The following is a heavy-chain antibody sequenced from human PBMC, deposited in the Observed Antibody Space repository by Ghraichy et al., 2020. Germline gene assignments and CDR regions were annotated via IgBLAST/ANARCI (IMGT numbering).Heavy chain of an antibody. D-gene: IGHD2/OR15-2a*01. J-gene: IGHJ4*02. Sequence: SETLSLTCTVSGGSISSYYWSWIRQPPGKGLEWIGHIYYSGSTNFNPSLKSRVTISADTSKNQFSLKLSSVTAADTAVYYCAGGRRNILIAYEYWGPGTLVTVYS. V-gene: IGHV4-59*01. CDR3: AGGRRNILIAYEY. CDR1: GGSISSYY. CDR2: IYYSGST.